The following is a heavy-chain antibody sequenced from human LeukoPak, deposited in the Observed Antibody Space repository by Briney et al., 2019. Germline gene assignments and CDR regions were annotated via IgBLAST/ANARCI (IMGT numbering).Heavy chain of an antibody. CDR2: ISSSSSYI. CDR1: GFTFSSYS. CDR3: AKQVDCSSTSCYNPLDY. V-gene: IGHV3-21*01. J-gene: IGHJ4*02. Sequence: PGGSLRLSCAASGFTFSSYSMNWVRQAPGKGLEWVSSISSSSSYIYYADSVKGRFTISRDNAKNSLYLQMNSLRAEDTAVYYCAKQVDCSSTSCYNPLDYWGQGTLVTVSS. D-gene: IGHD2-2*01.